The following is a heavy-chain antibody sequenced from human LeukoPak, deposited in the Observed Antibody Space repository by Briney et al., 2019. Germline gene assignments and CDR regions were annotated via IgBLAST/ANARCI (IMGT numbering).Heavy chain of an antibody. CDR2: VKQDGSEK. D-gene: IGHD1-26*01. J-gene: IGHJ3*01. CDR3: ARGYRIVDLFCALL. Sequence: GGSLRLSCAASGFTFSSFWMSWVRQAPGKGLEWVANVKQDGSEKYYVDSVKGRFTISRDNAKNSLYLQMNTLRAEDTAVYYCARGYRIVDLFCALLWGQGTMVTVSS. CDR1: GFTFSSFW. V-gene: IGHV3-7*01.